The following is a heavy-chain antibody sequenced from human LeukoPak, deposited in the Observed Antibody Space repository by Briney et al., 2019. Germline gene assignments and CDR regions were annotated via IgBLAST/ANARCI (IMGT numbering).Heavy chain of an antibody. J-gene: IGHJ6*03. CDR1: GYTFTGYY. CDR3: ARELGYCSSTSCRVYYYYMDV. V-gene: IGHV1-18*04. Sequence: GASVKVSCKASGYTFTGYYMHWVRQAPGQGLEWMGWISAYNGNTNYAQKLQGRVTMTTDISTSTAYMELRSLRSDDTAVYYCARELGYCSSTSCRVYYYYMDVWGKGTTVTVSS. CDR2: ISAYNGNT. D-gene: IGHD2-2*01.